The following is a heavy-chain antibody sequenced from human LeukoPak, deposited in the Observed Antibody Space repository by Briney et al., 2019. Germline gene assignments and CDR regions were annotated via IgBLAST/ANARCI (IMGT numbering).Heavy chain of an antibody. Sequence: PSETLSLTCSVSGGSISGYYWSWIRQPPGKGLEWIGYIHYSGSTNYNPSLKSRVTMSVDTSKNQFSLKLSSVTAADTAVYYCASLGNPYYYGSGSYYRDYWGQGTLVTVSS. V-gene: IGHV4-59*12. CDR3: ASLGNPYYYGSGSYYRDY. CDR1: GGSISGYY. D-gene: IGHD3-10*01. J-gene: IGHJ4*02. CDR2: IHYSGST.